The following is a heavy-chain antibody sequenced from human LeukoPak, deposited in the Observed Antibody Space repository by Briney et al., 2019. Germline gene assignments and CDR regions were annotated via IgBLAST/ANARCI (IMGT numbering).Heavy chain of an antibody. V-gene: IGHV1-69*13. CDR2: IIPIFGTA. CDR1: GGTFSSYA. D-gene: IGHD1-26*01. Sequence: GASVKVSCKASGGTFSSYAISWVRQAPGQGLEWMGGIIPIFGTANYAQKFQGRVTITADESTSTAYVELSSLRSDDTAVYYCAARLVGATPFDYWGQGTLVTVSS. CDR3: AARLVGATPFDY. J-gene: IGHJ4*02.